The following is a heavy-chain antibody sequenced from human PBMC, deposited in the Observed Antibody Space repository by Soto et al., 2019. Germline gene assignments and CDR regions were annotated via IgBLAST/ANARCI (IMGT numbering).Heavy chain of an antibody. V-gene: IGHV4-4*02. CDR2: IYHSGST. CDR1: GDSISSGHW. CDR3: ARGGGYCITTVCCPAGDY. J-gene: IGHJ4*02. D-gene: IGHD2-2*01. Sequence: QVQLQESGPGLVKPSGTLSLTCAVSGDSISSGHWWTWVRQAPGKGLEWIGEIYHSGSTNSNPSLKSRVTISLDKSENQFSLKLSSVTAADTAVYYCARGGGYCITTVCCPAGDYWGQGTLVTVSS.